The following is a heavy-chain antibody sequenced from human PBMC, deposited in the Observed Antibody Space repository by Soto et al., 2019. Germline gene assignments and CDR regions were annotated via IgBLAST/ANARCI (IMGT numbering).Heavy chain of an antibody. CDR1: GFTFSSYA. J-gene: IGHJ6*03. Sequence: GGSLRLSCAASGFTFSSYAMSWVRQAPGKGLEWVSAISGSGGSTYYADSVKGRFTISRDNSKNTLYLQMNSLRAEDTAVYYCAKERGYFNRWTVYYMDGWGKGTTVTVSS. CDR2: ISGSGGST. V-gene: IGHV3-23*01. CDR3: AKERGYFNRWTVYYMDG. D-gene: IGHD2-15*01.